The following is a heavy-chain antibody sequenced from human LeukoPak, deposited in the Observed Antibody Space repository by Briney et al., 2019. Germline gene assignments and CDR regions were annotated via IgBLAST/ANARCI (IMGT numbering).Heavy chain of an antibody. CDR1: GFTFSSYA. CDR2: ISGSGGST. D-gene: IGHD3-10*01. J-gene: IGHJ6*04. Sequence: PGGSLTLSCAASGFTFSSYAMSWVRQAPGKGLEWVSAISGSGGSTYYADSVKGRFTISRDNSKNTLYLQMNSLRAEDTAVYYCAITMVRGVRGMDVWGKGTTVTVSS. CDR3: AITMVRGVRGMDV. V-gene: IGHV3-23*01.